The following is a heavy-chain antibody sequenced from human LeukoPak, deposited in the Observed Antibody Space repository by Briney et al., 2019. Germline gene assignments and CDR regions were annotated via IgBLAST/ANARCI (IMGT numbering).Heavy chain of an antibody. V-gene: IGHV1-69*05. CDR3: ARGVSSSSDWFDP. D-gene: IGHD6-6*01. CDR1: GYTFTGYY. J-gene: IGHJ5*02. Sequence: ASVKVSCKASGYTFTGYYMHWVRQAPGQGLEWMGGIIPIFGTANYAQKFQGRVTITTDESTSTAYMELSSLRSEDTAVYYCARGVSSSSDWFDPWGQGTLVTVSS. CDR2: IIPIFGTA.